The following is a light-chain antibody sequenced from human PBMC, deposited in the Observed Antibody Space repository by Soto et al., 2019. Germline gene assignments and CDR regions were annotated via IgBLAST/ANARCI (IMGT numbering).Light chain of an antibody. Sequence: QSVLTQPPSASGSPGHSVTISCTGTSSDVGGYTYVSWYQQHPGKAPKLLIHDVTERPSGVPDRFSGSRSDSTASLTVSGLQAEDEADYYCSSYAGNDIVLFGGGTKLTVL. J-gene: IGLJ2*01. V-gene: IGLV2-8*01. CDR3: SSYAGNDIVL. CDR2: DVT. CDR1: SSDVGGYTY.